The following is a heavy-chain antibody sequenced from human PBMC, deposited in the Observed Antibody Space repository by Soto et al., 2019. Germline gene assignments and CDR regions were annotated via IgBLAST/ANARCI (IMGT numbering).Heavy chain of an antibody. Sequence: SETLSLTCTVAGGSISGYYLSWIRQPPGKGLEWIGYIYYSGSTNYNPSLKSRVTISVDTSKNQFSLKLSSVTAADTAVYYCARVSGYSSSWFKGGYYFDYWGQGTLVTVSS. CDR3: ARVSGYSSSWFKGGYYFDY. CDR1: GGSISGYY. D-gene: IGHD6-13*01. CDR2: IYYSGST. J-gene: IGHJ4*02. V-gene: IGHV4-59*01.